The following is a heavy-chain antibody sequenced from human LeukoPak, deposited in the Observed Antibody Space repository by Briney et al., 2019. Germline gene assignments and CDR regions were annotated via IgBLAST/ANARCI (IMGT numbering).Heavy chain of an antibody. CDR2: INPNSGGT. J-gene: IGHJ4*02. Sequence: APVKVSCKASGYTFTGYYKHRGRQAPGQGLEWMGWINPNSGGTNYAQKFQGRVTMTRDTSISTAYMELSRLRSDDTAVYYCACGYSSGWFLLDYWGQGTLVTVSS. D-gene: IGHD6-19*01. CDR1: GYTFTGYY. CDR3: ACGYSSGWFLLDY. V-gene: IGHV1-2*02.